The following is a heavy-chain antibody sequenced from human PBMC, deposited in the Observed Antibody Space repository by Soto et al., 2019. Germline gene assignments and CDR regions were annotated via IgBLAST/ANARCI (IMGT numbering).Heavy chain of an antibody. CDR1: GFTFSSYA. J-gene: IGHJ3*02. CDR2: ISYDGSNK. CDR3: ARDASVATRGTQAFDI. V-gene: IGHV3-30-3*01. Sequence: GGSLRLSCAASGFTFSSYAMHWVRQAPGKGLEWVAVISYDGSNKYYADSVKGRFTISRDNSKNTLYLQMNSLRAEDTAVYYCARDASVATRGTQAFDIWGQGTLVTVSS. D-gene: IGHD6-19*01.